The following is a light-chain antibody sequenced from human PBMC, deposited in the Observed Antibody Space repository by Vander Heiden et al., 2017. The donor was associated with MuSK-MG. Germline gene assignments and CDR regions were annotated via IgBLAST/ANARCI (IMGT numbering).Light chain of an antibody. Sequence: DIQMTQSPSSLSASVGDRVTITCRASQSISSYLNWYQQKPGKAPKLLIYAASSLQSGVPSRFSGSGSGTDFTLTISSLQPEDFATYYCQQSYSTPLLTFGGGTKVXIK. CDR2: AAS. CDR1: QSISSY. V-gene: IGKV1-39*01. CDR3: QQSYSTPLLT. J-gene: IGKJ4*01.